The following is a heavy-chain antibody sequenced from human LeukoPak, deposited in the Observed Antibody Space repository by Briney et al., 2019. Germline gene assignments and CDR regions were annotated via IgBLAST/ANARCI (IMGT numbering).Heavy chain of an antibody. D-gene: IGHD3-9*01. CDR3: ARGDILTGYLYFDY. CDR2: ISYDGSNK. Sequence: PGRSLRLSCAASGFTFSSYAMHWVRQAPGKGLEWVAVISYDGSNKYYADSVKGRFTISRDNSKNTLYLQMNSLRAEDTAVYYCARGDILTGYLYFDYWGQGTLVTVSS. V-gene: IGHV3-30*04. CDR1: GFTFSSYA. J-gene: IGHJ4*02.